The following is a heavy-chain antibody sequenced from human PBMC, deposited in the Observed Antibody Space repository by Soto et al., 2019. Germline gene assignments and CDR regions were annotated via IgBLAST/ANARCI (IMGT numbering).Heavy chain of an antibody. CDR1: GFTFSSYG. CDR2: IWYDGSNK. V-gene: IGHV3-33*01. CDR3: ARVSEGGSYYGGLDY. D-gene: IGHD1-26*01. J-gene: IGHJ4*02. Sequence: QVQLVESGGGVVQPGRSLRLSCAASGFTFSSYGMHWVRQAPGKGLEWVAVIWYDGSNKYYADSVKGRFTISRDNSKNTLDLQMNSLGAEDTAVYYCARVSEGGSYYGGLDYWGQGTLVSVSS.